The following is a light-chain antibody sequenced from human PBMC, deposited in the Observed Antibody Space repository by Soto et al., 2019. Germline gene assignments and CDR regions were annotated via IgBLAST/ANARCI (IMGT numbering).Light chain of an antibody. CDR3: QQSYSTPYT. CDR1: QSISSY. V-gene: IGKV1-39*01. CDR2: AAS. Sequence: DIQLTQSPSSLSASVGDRVTITCRASQSISSYLNWYQQKPGKAPNLLIYAASSLQSAVPSRFSGSGSGTDFTLTIGSLQPEDFATYYCQQSYSTPYTFGQGTKLEIK. J-gene: IGKJ2*01.